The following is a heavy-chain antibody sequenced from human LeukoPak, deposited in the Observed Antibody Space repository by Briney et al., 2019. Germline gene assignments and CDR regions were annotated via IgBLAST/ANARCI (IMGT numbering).Heavy chain of an antibody. CDR1: GYSFTTYG. D-gene: IGHD6-6*01. V-gene: IGHV1-18*01. CDR3: ARDRGAYSSSLYAFDI. CDR2: ISTYDGNP. J-gene: IGHJ3*02. Sequence: ASVKVSCKASGYSFTTYGINWVRQAPGQGLEWMGWISTYDGNPDYAQKFQGRVTITTDESTSTAYMELSSLRSEDTAVYYCARDRGAYSSSLYAFDIWGQGTMVTVSS.